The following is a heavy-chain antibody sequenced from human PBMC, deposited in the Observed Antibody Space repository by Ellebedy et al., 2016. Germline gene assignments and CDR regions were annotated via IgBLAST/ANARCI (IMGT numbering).Heavy chain of an antibody. CDR3: AVELVGFGGYFDY. V-gene: IGHV1-18*04. J-gene: IGHJ4*02. CDR1: GYTFTGYY. Sequence: ASVKVSCXASGYTFTGYYMHWVRQAPGQGLEWMGWISAYNGNTNYAQKLQGRVTMTTDTSTSTAYMELRSLRSDDTAVYYCAVELVGFGGYFDYWGQGTLVTVSS. CDR2: ISAYNGNT. D-gene: IGHD3-10*01.